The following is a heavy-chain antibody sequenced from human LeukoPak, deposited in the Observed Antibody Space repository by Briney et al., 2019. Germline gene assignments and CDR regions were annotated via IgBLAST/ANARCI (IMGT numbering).Heavy chain of an antibody. V-gene: IGHV3-30*02. CDR2: IRYDGSNK. J-gene: IGHJ6*02. CDR3: VRRHPPPSTSPTSYGMDV. D-gene: IGHD2-2*01. CDR1: GFTFSSYG. Sequence: GGSLRLSCAASGFTFSSYGMHWVRQAPGKGLEWVAFIRYDGSNKYYADSVKGRFTISRDNAKNTLYLQMNSLRVEDTAVYHCVRRHPPPSTSPTSYGMDVWGQGTTVTVSS.